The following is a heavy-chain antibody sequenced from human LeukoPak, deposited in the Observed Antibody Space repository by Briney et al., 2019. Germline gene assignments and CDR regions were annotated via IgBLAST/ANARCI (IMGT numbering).Heavy chain of an antibody. V-gene: IGHV4-59*01. CDR2: IYYSGST. J-gene: IGHJ4*02. CDR3: ARGYGSGSRLDN. Sequence: SETLSLTCTVSGGSIGTYYWSWIRQPPGKGLEWIGYIYYSGSTSYNPSLRSRVTISVDTSKNQFSLKLSSVTAADTAVYYCARGYGSGSRLDNWGQGTLVTVSS. CDR1: GGSIGTYY. D-gene: IGHD3-10*01.